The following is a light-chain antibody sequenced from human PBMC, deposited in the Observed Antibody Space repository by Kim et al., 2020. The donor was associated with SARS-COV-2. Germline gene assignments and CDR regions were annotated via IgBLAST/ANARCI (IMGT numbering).Light chain of an antibody. CDR1: SPNVGTNY. Sequence: QSVLTQSPSASGTPGQRDTISCSVGSPNVGTNYVHWYQQLPGTAPKLLIYKVRQRPSGVPDRFSGSKSGTSASLAISGLQSEDEADYYCATWDDSLSGPVFGGGTKVTIL. CDR2: KVR. V-gene: IGLV1-47*01. J-gene: IGLJ3*02. CDR3: ATWDDSLSGPV.